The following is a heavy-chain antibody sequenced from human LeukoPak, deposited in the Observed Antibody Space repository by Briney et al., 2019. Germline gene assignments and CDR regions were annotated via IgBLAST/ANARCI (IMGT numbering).Heavy chain of an antibody. D-gene: IGHD6-6*01. Sequence: GSLRLSCAASGFSFSSYTMEWVRQAPGKGLELVSSISSSSSYIYYADSVKGRFTISRDNAKNSLYLQMNSLRVEDTAVYYCARENDEYSSSSGLNYWGQGTLVTVSS. CDR3: ARENDEYSSSSGLNY. V-gene: IGHV3-21*01. CDR2: ISSSSSYI. CDR1: GFSFSSYT. J-gene: IGHJ4*02.